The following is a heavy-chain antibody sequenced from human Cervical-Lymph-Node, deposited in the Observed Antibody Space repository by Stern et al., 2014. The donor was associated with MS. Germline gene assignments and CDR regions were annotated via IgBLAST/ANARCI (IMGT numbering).Heavy chain of an antibody. CDR2: IYPGDSDT. CDR3: ARRGSSTTYYYYGMDV. D-gene: IGHD6-6*01. J-gene: IGHJ6*02. CDR1: GYSFTSYW. Sequence: EVQLVESGAEVKKPGESLKISCKGSGYSFTSYWIAWVRQMPGKGLEWMGIIYPGDSDTRYGPSFQGQVPISADKSISTAYLQWSSLKASDTAMYYCARRGSSTTYYYYGMDVWGQGTTVTVSS. V-gene: IGHV5-51*03.